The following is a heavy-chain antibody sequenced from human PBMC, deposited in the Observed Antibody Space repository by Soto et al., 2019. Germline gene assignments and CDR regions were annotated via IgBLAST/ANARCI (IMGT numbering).Heavy chain of an antibody. CDR3: ARVYGGLRLGEPYYYYYGMDV. V-gene: IGHV4-30-4*01. J-gene: IGHJ6*02. D-gene: IGHD3-16*01. CDR1: GGSISSGDYY. CDR2: IYYSGST. Sequence: SETLSLTCAVSGGSISSGDYYWSWIRQPPGKGLEWIGYIYYSGSTYYNPSLKSRVTISVDTSKNQFSLKLSSVTAADTAVYYCARVYGGLRLGEPYYYYYGMDVWGQGTTVTVSS.